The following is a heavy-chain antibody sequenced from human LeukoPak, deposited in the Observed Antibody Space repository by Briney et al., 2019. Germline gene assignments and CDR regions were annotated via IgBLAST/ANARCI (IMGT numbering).Heavy chain of an antibody. J-gene: IGHJ3*02. CDR3: ARDLSGYYYSGAFDI. D-gene: IGHD3-22*01. CDR1: GFTFSSYW. CDR2: VNSDGSST. V-gene: IGHV3-74*01. Sequence: GGSLRLSCAASGFTFSSYWMHWVRQAPGKGLVWVSRVNSDGSSTTYADSVKGRFTISRDNAKNTLYLQMNSLRAEDTAVYYCARDLSGYYYSGAFDIWGQGTMVTVSS.